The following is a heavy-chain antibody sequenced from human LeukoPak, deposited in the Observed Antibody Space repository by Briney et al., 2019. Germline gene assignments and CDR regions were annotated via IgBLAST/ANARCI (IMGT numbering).Heavy chain of an antibody. CDR1: GFTVSSNY. D-gene: IGHD6-13*01. Sequence: GGSLRLSCAASGFTVSSNYMSWVRQAPGKGLEWVSVIYSGGSTYYADSVKGRFAISRDNSKNTLYLQMNSLRAEDTAVYYCARGYSSSWHPVYFDYWGQGTLVTVSS. J-gene: IGHJ4*02. CDR3: ARGYSSSWHPVYFDY. CDR2: IYSGGST. V-gene: IGHV3-53*01.